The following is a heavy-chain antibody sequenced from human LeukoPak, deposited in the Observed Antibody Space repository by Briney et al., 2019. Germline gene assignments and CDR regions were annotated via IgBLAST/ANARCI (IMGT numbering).Heavy chain of an antibody. Sequence: GGSLRLSCAASGFTFSSYSMNWVRQAPGKGLEWVSSISSSSSYIYYADSVKGRFTISRDNAKNSLYLQMNSLRAEDTGLYYCAREARYSLAVFDTWGQGTMVTVSS. J-gene: IGHJ3*02. CDR2: ISSSSSYI. CDR1: GFTFSSYS. CDR3: AREARYSLAVFDT. V-gene: IGHV3-21*04. D-gene: IGHD1-26*01.